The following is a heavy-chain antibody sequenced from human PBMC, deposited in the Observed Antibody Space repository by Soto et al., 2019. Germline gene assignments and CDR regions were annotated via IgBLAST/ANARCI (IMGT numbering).Heavy chain of an antibody. V-gene: IGHV1-18*01. CDR3: ARERHWEPLIY. CDR1: GYTFTNYG. J-gene: IGHJ4*02. CDR2: VSGYNRNT. D-gene: IGHD1-26*01. Sequence: QVQLVQSGVEVKMPGASVKLACKASGYTFTNYGLTWVRQVPGQGLEWIGWVSGYNRNTNYAQKFEDRVIMTTDTSTSTAFMELRSLRPDDTGIYFCARERHWEPLIYWGQGTLLTVSP.